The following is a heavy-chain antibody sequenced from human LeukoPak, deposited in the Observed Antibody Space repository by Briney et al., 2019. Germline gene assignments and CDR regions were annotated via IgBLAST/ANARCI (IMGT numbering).Heavy chain of an antibody. CDR3: ARDNAKIAAAGISFDY. Sequence: SQTLSLTCTVSGGSISSYYWSWIRQPAGKGLEWIGRIYTSGSTNYNPSLKSRVTMSVDTSKNQFSLKLSSVTAADTAVYYCARDNAKIAAAGISFDYWGQGTLVTVSS. V-gene: IGHV4-4*07. CDR1: GGSISSYY. CDR2: IYTSGST. D-gene: IGHD6-13*01. J-gene: IGHJ4*02.